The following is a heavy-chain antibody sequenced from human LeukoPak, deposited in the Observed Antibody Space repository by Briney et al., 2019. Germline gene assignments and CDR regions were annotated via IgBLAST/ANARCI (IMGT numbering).Heavy chain of an antibody. J-gene: IGHJ4*02. Sequence: SQTLSLTCTVSGGSISRGGYYWSWIRQHPGKGLEWIGYIYYSGSTYYNPSLKSRVTISVDTYKNQFSLKLSSVTAADTAVYYCARRSEKGFDYWGQGTLVTVSS. CDR2: IYYSGST. CDR1: GGSISRGGYY. CDR3: ARRSEKGFDY. V-gene: IGHV4-31*03.